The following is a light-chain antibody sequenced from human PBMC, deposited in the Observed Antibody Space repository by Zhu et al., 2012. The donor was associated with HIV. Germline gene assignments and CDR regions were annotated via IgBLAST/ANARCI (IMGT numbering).Light chain of an antibody. J-gene: IGKJ5*01. Sequence: EIVLTQSPGTLSLSPGERATLSCRASQSISSTYLAWYQQKPGQAPRLLMFGATSRATDISDRFSGGGSGTDFTLTISRLEPEDFAVYFCQQYADSPQITFGQGTRLEIK. CDR3: QQYADSPQIT. V-gene: IGKV3-20*01. CDR2: GAT. CDR1: QSISSTY.